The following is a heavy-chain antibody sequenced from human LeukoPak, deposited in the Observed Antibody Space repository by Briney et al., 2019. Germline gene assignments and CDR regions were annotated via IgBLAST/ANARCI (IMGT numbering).Heavy chain of an antibody. J-gene: IGHJ3*02. CDR3: ARDQSRYTAMVRDAFDI. D-gene: IGHD5-18*01. Sequence: ASVKVSCKASGYTFTSYYMHWVRQAPRQGLEWMGIINPSGGSTTYAQKFQGRVTMTRDTSTSTVYMELRSLRSDDTAVYYCARDQSRYTAMVRDAFDIWGQGTMVTVSS. CDR2: INPSGGST. CDR1: GYTFTSYY. V-gene: IGHV1-46*01.